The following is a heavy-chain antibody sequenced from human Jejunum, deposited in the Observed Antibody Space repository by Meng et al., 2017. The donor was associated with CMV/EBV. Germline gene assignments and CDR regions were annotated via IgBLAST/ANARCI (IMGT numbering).Heavy chain of an antibody. V-gene: IGHV3-23*01. CDR2: ISPSGDSA. J-gene: IGHJ4*02. CDR1: A. Sequence: AMNWVRQAPGKGLEWVASISPSGDSAYLADSVKGRVTITRDNARNTLYLQTSRLRVDDTAVYYCAKSGPSYDILSGDFKLEHYLDYWGQGTLVTVSS. D-gene: IGHD3-9*01. CDR3: AKSGPSYDILSGDFKLEHYLDY.